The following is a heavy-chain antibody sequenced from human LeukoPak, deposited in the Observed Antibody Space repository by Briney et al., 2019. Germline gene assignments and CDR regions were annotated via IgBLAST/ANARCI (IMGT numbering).Heavy chain of an antibody. J-gene: IGHJ3*02. CDR3: ARDSSSSGYYLFDAFDI. CDR2: FDPEDGET. CDR1: GYTLTELS. V-gene: IGHV1-24*01. D-gene: IGHD3-22*01. Sequence: ASVKVSCKVSGYTLTELSMHWVRQAPGKGLEWMGGFDPEDGETIYAQKFQGRVTMTEDTSTDTAYMELSSLRSEDTAVYYCARDSSSSGYYLFDAFDIWGQGTMVTVSS.